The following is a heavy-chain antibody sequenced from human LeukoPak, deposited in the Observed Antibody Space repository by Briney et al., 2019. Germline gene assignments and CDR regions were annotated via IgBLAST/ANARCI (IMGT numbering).Heavy chain of an antibody. Sequence: SETLSLTCTVSGGSISSGSYYWSWIRQPAGKGLEWIGRIYTSGSTNYNPSLKSRVTISVDTSKNQFSLKLSSVTAADTAVYYCAGCPVAGTNWFDPWGQGTLVTVSS. CDR3: AGCPVAGTNWFDP. V-gene: IGHV4-61*02. CDR1: GGSISSGSYY. J-gene: IGHJ5*02. D-gene: IGHD6-19*01. CDR2: IYTSGST.